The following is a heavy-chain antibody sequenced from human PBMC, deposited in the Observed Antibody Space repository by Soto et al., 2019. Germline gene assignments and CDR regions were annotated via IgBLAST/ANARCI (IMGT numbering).Heavy chain of an antibody. CDR3: TRDPNGDYIGAFDF. CDR1: TFTFSTYA. D-gene: IGHD4-17*01. J-gene: IGHJ3*01. CDR2: IFGSGDRT. V-gene: IGHV3-23*01. Sequence: EVQLLESGGGLVQPGGSLRLSCAASTFTFSTYAMTWVRQAPGGGLEWVASIFGSGDRTFYADSLRGRFTVSRDNSKHTLYLQMNGLRAEDTAIYYCTRDPNGDYIGAFDFWDQGTMVTVSS.